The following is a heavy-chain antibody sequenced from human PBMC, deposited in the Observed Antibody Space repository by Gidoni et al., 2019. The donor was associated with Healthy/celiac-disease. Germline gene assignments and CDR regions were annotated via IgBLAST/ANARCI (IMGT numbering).Heavy chain of an antibody. D-gene: IGHD1-7*01. Sequence: EVQLVESGGGLVQPGRSLRLSCTASGFTFGDYAMRWFRQAPGKGLEWVGFIRSKAYGGTTEYAASVKGRFTISRDDSKSIAYLQMNSLKTEDTAVYYCTRGNWNYGPLGYYGMDVWGQGTTVTVSS. J-gene: IGHJ6*02. CDR1: GFTFGDYA. CDR2: IRSKAYGGTT. V-gene: IGHV3-49*03. CDR3: TRGNWNYGPLGYYGMDV.